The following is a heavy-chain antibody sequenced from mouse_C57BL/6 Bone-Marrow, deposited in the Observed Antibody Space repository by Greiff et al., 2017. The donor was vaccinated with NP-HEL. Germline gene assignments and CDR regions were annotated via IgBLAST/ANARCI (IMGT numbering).Heavy chain of an antibody. V-gene: IGHV5-4*03. CDR1: GFTFSSYA. CDR2: ISDGGSYT. CDR3: ARSYDGYYGGFAY. D-gene: IGHD2-3*01. Sequence: EVMLVESGGGLVKPGGSLKLSCAASGFTFSSYAMSWVRQTPEKRLEWVATISDGGSYTYYPDNVKGRFTISRDNAKNNLYLQMSHLKSEDTAMYYGARSYDGYYGGFAYWGQGTLVTVSA. J-gene: IGHJ3*01.